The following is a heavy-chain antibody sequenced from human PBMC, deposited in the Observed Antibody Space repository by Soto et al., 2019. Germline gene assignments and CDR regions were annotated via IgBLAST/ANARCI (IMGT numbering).Heavy chain of an antibody. CDR1: GGSISSYY. D-gene: IGHD3-10*01. Sequence: PSETLSLTCTVSGGSISSYYWSWIRQPPGKGLEWIGYIYYSGSTNYNPSLKSRVTISVDTSKNKFSLKLSSVTDADTAVYYCEVGRRSWYFDYWGQGNLVTVS. CDR2: IYYSGST. J-gene: IGHJ4*02. V-gene: IGHV4-59*01. CDR3: EVGRRSWYFDY.